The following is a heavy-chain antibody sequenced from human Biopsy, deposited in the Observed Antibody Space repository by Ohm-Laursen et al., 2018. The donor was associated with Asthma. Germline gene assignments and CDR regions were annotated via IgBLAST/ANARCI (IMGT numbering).Heavy chain of an antibody. J-gene: IGHJ4*02. CDR2: GGSYYDGCLK. CDR3: ARDVMEWYLPAFDF. Sequence: SLRLSCAASVFTFSSYAMYWLRQAPPKGLAWVAVGGSYYDGCLKYYADSVNGRFTVSRDDSKNTLYLQMNSLRPDDTAVYYCARDVMEWYLPAFDFWGQGTLVTISS. V-gene: IGHV3-30-3*01. D-gene: IGHD3-3*01. CDR1: VFTFSSYA.